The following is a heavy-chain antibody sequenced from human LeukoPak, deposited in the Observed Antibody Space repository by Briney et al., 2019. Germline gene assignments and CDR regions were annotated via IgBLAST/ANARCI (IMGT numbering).Heavy chain of an antibody. CDR3: ARETYNFWSGYPDY. J-gene: IGHJ4*02. CDR1: GGSISSYY. Sequence: SETLSLTCTVSGGSISSYYWSWIRQPPGKGLEWIGYIYYSGSTNYNPSLKSRVTISVDTSKNQFSLKLSSVTAADTAVYYCARETYNFWSGYPDYWGQGALVTVSS. CDR2: IYYSGST. V-gene: IGHV4-59*01. D-gene: IGHD3-3*01.